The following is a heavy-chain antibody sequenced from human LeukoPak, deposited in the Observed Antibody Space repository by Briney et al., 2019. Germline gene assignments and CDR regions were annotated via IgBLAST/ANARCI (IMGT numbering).Heavy chain of an antibody. J-gene: IGHJ4*02. CDR1: GGSISSYY. CDR2: IYYSGRT. Sequence: SETLSLTCTVSGGSISSYYWSWIRQTPGKGLEWIGYIYYSGRTKYNPSLKSRVTISVDTSNNQFSLKLSSVTAADTAVYYCARHVQDTAMVTPLYYFDYWGQGTLVTVSS. CDR3: ARHVQDTAMVTPLYYFDY. V-gene: IGHV4-59*08. D-gene: IGHD5-18*01.